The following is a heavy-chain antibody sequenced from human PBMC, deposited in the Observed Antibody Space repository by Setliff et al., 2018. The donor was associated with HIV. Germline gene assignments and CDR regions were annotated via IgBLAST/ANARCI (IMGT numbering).Heavy chain of an antibody. D-gene: IGHD3-3*02. CDR1: GGTFGGSSA. J-gene: IGHJ4*02. V-gene: IGHV1-69*13. CDR2: VVPVFRTA. Sequence: SVKVSCKTSGGTFGGSSAINWVRQAPGQGLEWMGRVVPVFRTANYAQKFQGRVTITAGEYTTTSYMELRNLRSEDTAIYYCARGLGNFVPDLIGYFDYWGQGTLVTVSS. CDR3: ARGLGNFVPDLIGYFDY.